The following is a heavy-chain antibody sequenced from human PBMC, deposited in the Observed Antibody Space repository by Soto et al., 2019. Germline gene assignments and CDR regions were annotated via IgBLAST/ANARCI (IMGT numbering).Heavy chain of an antibody. Sequence: SETLSLTCTVSNGSISSSGYYWGWIRQPPGKGLEWIASIYHSGSTYYNPSLKSRVAISVDTSKNQFSLKLTSVTAADTAVYYCSTVANYYYYGMDVWGQGTTVTVSS. CDR1: NGSISSSGYY. J-gene: IGHJ6*02. D-gene: IGHD5-12*01. CDR2: IYHSGST. CDR3: STVANYYYYGMDV. V-gene: IGHV4-39*01.